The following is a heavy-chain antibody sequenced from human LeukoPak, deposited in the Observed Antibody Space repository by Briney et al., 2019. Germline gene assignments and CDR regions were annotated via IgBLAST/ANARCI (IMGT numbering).Heavy chain of an antibody. Sequence: PGGSLRLSCAASGFTFDDYGMTWVRQAPGKGLEWVSGINWNGDTIGYADSVKGRFTISRDNAKNSLYLQMNSLRAEDTAVYYCARDGYDSSGTLDWGQGTLVTVSS. CDR1: GFTFDDYG. J-gene: IGHJ4*02. CDR2: INWNGDTI. CDR3: ARDGYDSSGTLD. V-gene: IGHV3-20*04. D-gene: IGHD3-22*01.